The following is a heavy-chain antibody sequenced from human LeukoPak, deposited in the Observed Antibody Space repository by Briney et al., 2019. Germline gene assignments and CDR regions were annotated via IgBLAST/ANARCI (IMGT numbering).Heavy chain of an antibody. Sequence: GGSLRLSCAASGFTFSSYAMSWVRQAPGKGLKWVSAISDSGGNPYYADSVEGRFTISRDNSKNTLYLHMDSLRAEDTALYYCTKIDYTINAWGQETLVTVSS. CDR1: GFTFSSYA. V-gene: IGHV3-23*01. CDR3: TKIDYTINA. D-gene: IGHD3-3*01. J-gene: IGHJ5*02. CDR2: ISDSGGNP.